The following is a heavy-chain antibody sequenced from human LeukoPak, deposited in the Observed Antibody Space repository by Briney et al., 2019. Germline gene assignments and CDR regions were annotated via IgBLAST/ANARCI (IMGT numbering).Heavy chain of an antibody. V-gene: IGHV3-53*04. CDR3: ARSNWDYPFEY. CDR1: GFTVSSNY. Sequence: GGSLRLSCAASGFTVSSNYMSWVRQAPGKGLEWVSVIYSGGSTYYADSVKGRFTISRHNSKNTLYLQMNSLRAEDTAVYYRARSNWDYPFEYWGQGTLVTVSS. CDR2: IYSGGST. D-gene: IGHD3-16*01. J-gene: IGHJ4*02.